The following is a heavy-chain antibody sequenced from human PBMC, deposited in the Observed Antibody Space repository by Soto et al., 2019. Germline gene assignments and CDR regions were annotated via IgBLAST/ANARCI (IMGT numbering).Heavy chain of an antibody. CDR3: AKDHSRPEMATIAGYYYYYYGMDV. V-gene: IGHV3-30*18. CDR1: GFTFSSYG. D-gene: IGHD5-12*01. Sequence: GGALRLSCAASGFTFSSYGMHWVRQAPGKGLEWVAVISYDGSNKYYADSVKGRFTISRDNSKNTLYLQMKSLRAEDTAVYYCAKDHSRPEMATIAGYYYYYYGMDVWGQGTTVTASS. CDR2: ISYDGSNK. J-gene: IGHJ6*02.